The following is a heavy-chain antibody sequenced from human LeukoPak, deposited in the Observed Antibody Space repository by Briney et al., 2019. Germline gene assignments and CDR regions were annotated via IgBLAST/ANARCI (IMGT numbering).Heavy chain of an antibody. CDR1: GVTFSSYS. V-gene: IGHV3-48*02. CDR2: INSNSGTR. Sequence: GGSLRLSCAASGVTFSSYSMNWGRHGPRKGLGWVWYINSNSGTRNYADSVKSRFTISRDNAKNSLYLQMNSVRDEDTAVYYCARTISPWLFTLWGQGTLVTVSS. J-gene: IGHJ4*02. D-gene: IGHD5-24*01. CDR3: ARTISPWLFTL.